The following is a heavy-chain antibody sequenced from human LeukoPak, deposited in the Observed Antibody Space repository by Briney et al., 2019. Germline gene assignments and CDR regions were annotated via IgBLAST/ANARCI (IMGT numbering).Heavy chain of an antibody. Sequence: ASVKVSCKASGYTFTSYGISWVRQAPGQGLEWMGWISAYNGNTNYAQKLQGRVTMTTDTSTSTAYMELSSLRSEDTAVYYCARDTTGFGISRYFDCWGQGTLVTVSS. CDR3: ARDTTGFGISRYFDC. CDR1: GYTFTSYG. CDR2: ISAYNGNT. D-gene: IGHD3-10*01. J-gene: IGHJ4*02. V-gene: IGHV1-18*01.